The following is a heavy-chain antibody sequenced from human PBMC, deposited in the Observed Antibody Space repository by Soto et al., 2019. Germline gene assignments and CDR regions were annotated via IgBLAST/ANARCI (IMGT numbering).Heavy chain of an antibody. V-gene: IGHV3-15*01. J-gene: IGHJ4*02. D-gene: IGHD6-19*01. Sequence: GPLRLACAASVFAFGNAWLSLVRQSAGKGLEWLGRIKPKLEWEPREYGAPVEGRCTIARDEARNMLYLHVNSLRVEDTTVCCCTEEQWVVRRFDYWGPGTRVTVSS. CDR1: VFAFGNAW. CDR3: TEEQWVVRRFDY. CDR2: IKPKLEWEPR.